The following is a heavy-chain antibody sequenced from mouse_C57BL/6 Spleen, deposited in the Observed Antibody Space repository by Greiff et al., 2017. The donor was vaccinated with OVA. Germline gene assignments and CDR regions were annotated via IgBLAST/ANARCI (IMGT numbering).Heavy chain of an antibody. CDR1: GYTFTSYW. CDR3: ARRDILGRVGFDY. Sequence: QVHVKPPWTELVKPGASVKLSCKASGYTFTSYWMHWVKQRPGQGLEWIGNINPSNGGTNYNEKFKSKATLTVDKSSSTAYMQLSSLTSEDSAVYYGARRDILGRVGFDYWGQGTTLTVSS. J-gene: IGHJ2*01. D-gene: IGHD3-3*01. CDR2: INPSNGGT. V-gene: IGHV1-53*01.